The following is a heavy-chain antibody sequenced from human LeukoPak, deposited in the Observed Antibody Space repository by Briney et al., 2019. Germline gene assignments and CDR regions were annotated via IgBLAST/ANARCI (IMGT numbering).Heavy chain of an antibody. CDR2: ISYDGSNK. V-gene: IGHV3-30*04. CDR1: GFTFSSYA. D-gene: IGHD3-10*02. CDR3: AELGITMIGGV. J-gene: IGHJ6*04. Sequence: GGSLRLSCAASGFTFSSYAMHWVRQAPGKGLEWVAVISYDGSNKYYADSVKGRFTISRDNAKKTLYLQMNRLRPEDTAVYYCAELGITMIGGVWGKGTTVTISS.